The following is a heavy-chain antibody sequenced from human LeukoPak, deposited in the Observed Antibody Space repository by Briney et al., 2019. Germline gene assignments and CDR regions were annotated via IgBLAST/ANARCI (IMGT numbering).Heavy chain of an antibody. Sequence: SETLSLTCTVSGGSVSTNHYWGWIRQPPGKGLEWIGSIYYGGSTYYNPSLKSRVTISVDTSKNQFSLELNSVTAADTAVYYCAAAFDYWGQGILVTVSS. D-gene: IGHD6-25*01. CDR2: IYYGGST. V-gene: IGHV4-39*01. J-gene: IGHJ4*02. CDR1: GGSVSTNHY. CDR3: AAAFDY.